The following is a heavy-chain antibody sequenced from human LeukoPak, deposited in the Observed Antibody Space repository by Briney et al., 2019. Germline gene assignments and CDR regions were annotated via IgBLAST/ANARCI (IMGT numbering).Heavy chain of an antibody. CDR2: ISGSGGST. V-gene: IGHV3-23*01. CDR1: GFTFSSYA. D-gene: IGHD2-21*02. J-gene: IGHJ4*02. CDR3: AKDLEHIVVVTANFDY. Sequence: GGSLRLSCAASGFTFSSYAMSWVRQAPGKGLEWVSAISGSGGSTYYADSMKGRFTISRDNSKNTLYLQMNSLRAEDTAVYYCAKDLEHIVVVTANFDYWGQGTLVTVSS.